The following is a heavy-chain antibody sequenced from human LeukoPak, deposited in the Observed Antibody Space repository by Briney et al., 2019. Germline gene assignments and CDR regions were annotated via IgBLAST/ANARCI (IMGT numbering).Heavy chain of an antibody. CDR3: ARENIAAPLFDC. CDR2: IYASGTT. Sequence: SETLSLTCAVSGASISSNYWSWVRQPAGKGLEWHGRIYASGTTNYNPALTSRVTLSVDKSKNHFSLNLSSVTAADTAVYFCARENIAAPLFDCWGQGTLVTVSS. D-gene: IGHD6-13*01. J-gene: IGHJ4*02. CDR1: GASISSNY. V-gene: IGHV4-4*07.